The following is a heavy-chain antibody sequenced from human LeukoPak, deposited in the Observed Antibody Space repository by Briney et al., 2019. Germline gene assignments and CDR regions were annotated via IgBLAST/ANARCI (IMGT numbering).Heavy chain of an antibody. V-gene: IGHV5-51*01. CDR3: AITTVTTSGYFQP. Sequence: GESLKISCKGSGYSFTTYWIAWVRQVPGKGLEWMGIIYPGDSDTRYSPSFQGQVTISADKSISTAYLQWSSLKASDTAMYYCAITTVTTSGYFQPWGQGTLVTVSS. J-gene: IGHJ1*01. CDR1: GYSFTTYW. D-gene: IGHD4-17*01. CDR2: IYPGDSDT.